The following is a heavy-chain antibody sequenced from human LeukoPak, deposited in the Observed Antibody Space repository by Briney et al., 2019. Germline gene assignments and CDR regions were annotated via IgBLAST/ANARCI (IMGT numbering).Heavy chain of an antibody. D-gene: IGHD1-1*01. CDR3: ASSVPGAFDI. CDR1: GGSISSSDYY. CDR2: IYTSGST. J-gene: IGHJ3*02. Sequence: KASETLSLTCTVSGGSISSSDYYWGWIRQAPGKGLEWIGRIYTSGSTNYNPSLKSRVTMSVDTSKNQFSLKLSSVTAADTAVYYCASSVPGAFDIWGQGTMVTVSS. V-gene: IGHV4-39*07.